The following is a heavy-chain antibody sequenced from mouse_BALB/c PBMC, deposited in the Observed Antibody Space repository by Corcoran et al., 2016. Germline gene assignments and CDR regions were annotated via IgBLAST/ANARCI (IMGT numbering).Heavy chain of an antibody. Sequence: QIQLVQSGPELKKTGETVTISCKASGYTFTNYGMNWVKQAPGKGLKWMGWINTYTGEPTYADDFKGRFAFSLETSASTAYLQINNLKNEDTATYFCARWSSNYGYYFDSWGQGTTLTVSS. CDR3: ARWSSNYGYYFDS. D-gene: IGHD2-5*01. CDR1: GYTFTNYG. CDR2: INTYTGEP. V-gene: IGHV9-3-1*01. J-gene: IGHJ2*01.